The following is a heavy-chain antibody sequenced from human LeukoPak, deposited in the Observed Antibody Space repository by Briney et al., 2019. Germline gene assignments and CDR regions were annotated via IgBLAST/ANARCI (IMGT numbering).Heavy chain of an antibody. V-gene: IGHV3-23*01. D-gene: IGHD2-2*01. CDR2: ISGSGGNT. J-gene: IGHJ3*02. CDR1: GFTFSSYA. CDR3: AKSRPTIVVARGDAFDI. Sequence: GRSVSHLCAPSGFTFSSYAMSWVRQAAGKGLEWVSAISGSGGNTYYADSVKGPFTLSRDNSKNTLYLQMNSLRAEDTAGYYCAKSRPTIVVARGDAFDIWGQGTMVTVSS.